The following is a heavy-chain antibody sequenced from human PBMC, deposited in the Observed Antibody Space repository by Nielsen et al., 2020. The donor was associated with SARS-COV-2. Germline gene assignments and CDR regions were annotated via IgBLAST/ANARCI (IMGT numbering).Heavy chain of an antibody. J-gene: IGHJ4*02. CDR2: ISWNSGSI. CDR1: GFTFDDYA. V-gene: IGHV3-9*01. Sequence: SLKISCAASGFTFDDYAMHWVRQAPGKGLEWVSGISWNSGSIGYADSVKGRFTISRDNAKNSLYLQMNSLRAEDTALYYCAKVHTYYYDSSAPFDYWGQGTLVTVSS. D-gene: IGHD3-22*01. CDR3: AKVHTYYYDSSAPFDY.